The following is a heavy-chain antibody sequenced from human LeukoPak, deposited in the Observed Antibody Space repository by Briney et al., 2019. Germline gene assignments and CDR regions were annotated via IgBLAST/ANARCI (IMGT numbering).Heavy chain of an antibody. CDR3: ARERDGPDY. Sequence: SETLSLTCTVSGGSISSYYWSWIRQPPGKGLEWIGYIYYSGSTNYNPSLKSRVTISVDTSKNQFSLKLSSVTAADTAVYYCARERDGPDYWGQGTLVTVSS. J-gene: IGHJ4*02. V-gene: IGHV4-59*01. CDR1: GGSISSYY. D-gene: IGHD5-24*01. CDR2: IYYSGST.